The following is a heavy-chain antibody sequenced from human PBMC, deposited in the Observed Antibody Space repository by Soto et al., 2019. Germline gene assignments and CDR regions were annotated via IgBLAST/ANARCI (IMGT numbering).Heavy chain of an antibody. CDR2: IYPGDSDT. D-gene: IGHD2-2*01. CDR3: VREDTSSLTFDY. V-gene: IGHV5-51*01. CDR1: GYSFPHYW. J-gene: IGHJ4*02. Sequence: GESLKISCEGSGYSFPHYWIGWVRQMPGKGLEWMGFIYPGDSDTKYNPSFQGQVTISVDKSLRTAYLQWSGLKASDTAMYYCVREDTSSLTFDYWGQGTLVTVSS.